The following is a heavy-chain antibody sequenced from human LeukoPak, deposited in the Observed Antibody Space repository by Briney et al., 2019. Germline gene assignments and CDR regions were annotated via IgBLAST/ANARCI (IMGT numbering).Heavy chain of an antibody. CDR2: IYSGGST. V-gene: IGHV3-53*01. CDR3: ARSGVSYYYGMDV. CDR1: GFTVSSNC. Sequence: PGGSLRLSCAASGFTVSSNCMSWVRQAPGKGLEWVSVIYSGGSTYYADSVKGRFTISRDNSKNTLYLQMNSLRAEDTAVYYCARSGVSYYYGMDVWGQGTTVTVSS. J-gene: IGHJ6*02. D-gene: IGHD1-26*01.